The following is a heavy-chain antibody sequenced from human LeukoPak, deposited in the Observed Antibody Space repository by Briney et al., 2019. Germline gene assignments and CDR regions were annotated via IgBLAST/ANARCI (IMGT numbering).Heavy chain of an antibody. J-gene: IGHJ4*02. D-gene: IGHD6-19*01. CDR2: ISYDGSNK. Sequence: PGGSLRLSCAASGFTFSSYAMHWVRQAPGKGLEWVAVISYDGSNKYYADSVKGRFTISRDNSKNTLYLQMNSLRAEDTAVYYCAFSSGWTFYYRGQGTLVTVSS. CDR3: AFSSGWTFYY. CDR1: GFTFSSYA. V-gene: IGHV3-30-3*01.